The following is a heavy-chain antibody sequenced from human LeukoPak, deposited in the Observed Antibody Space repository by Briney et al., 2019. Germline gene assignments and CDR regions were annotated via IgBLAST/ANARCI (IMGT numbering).Heavy chain of an antibody. CDR3: ARVDGTWFGSNYYYYYMDV. CDR2: MNPNSGNT. J-gene: IGHJ6*03. Sequence: ASVKVSCKASGYTFTGYYMHWVRQATGQGLEWMGWMNPNSGNTGYAQKFQGRVTITRNTSISTAYMELSSLRSDDTAVYYCARVDGTWFGSNYYYYYMDVWGKGTTVTVSS. V-gene: IGHV1-8*03. CDR1: GYTFTGYY. D-gene: IGHD3-10*01.